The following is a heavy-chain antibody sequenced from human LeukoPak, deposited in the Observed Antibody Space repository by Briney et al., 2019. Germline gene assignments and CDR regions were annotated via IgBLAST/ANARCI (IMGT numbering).Heavy chain of an antibody. V-gene: IGHV1-18*01. J-gene: IGHJ5*02. CDR1: GYTFTSYG. CDR3: ARDRDEHIYDFWSGYPKQSWFDP. Sequence: GASVKVSCKASGYTFTSYGISWVRQAPGQGLEWMGWISAYNGNTNYAQKLQGRVTMTTDTSTSTAYMELRSLRSDDTAVYYCARDRDEHIYDFWSGYPKQSWFDPWGQGTLVTVSS. D-gene: IGHD3-3*01. CDR2: ISAYNGNT.